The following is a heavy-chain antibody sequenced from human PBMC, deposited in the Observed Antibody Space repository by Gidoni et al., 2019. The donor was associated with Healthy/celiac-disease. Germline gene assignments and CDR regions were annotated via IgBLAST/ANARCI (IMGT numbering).Heavy chain of an antibody. CDR3: ARDFGGYSYGYSDY. D-gene: IGHD5-18*01. CDR1: GFTFSSYW. J-gene: IGHJ4*02. CDR2: IKQDGSEK. Sequence: EVQLVESGGGLVKPGGSRSLSCAASGFTFSSYWMSWVRQAPGKGLEWVANIKQDGSEKYYVDSVKGRFTISRDNAKNSLYLQMNSLRAEDTAVYYCARDFGGYSYGYSDYWGQGTLVTVSS. V-gene: IGHV3-7*01.